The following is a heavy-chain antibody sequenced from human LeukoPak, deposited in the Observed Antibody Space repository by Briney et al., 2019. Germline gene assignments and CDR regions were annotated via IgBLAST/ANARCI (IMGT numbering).Heavy chain of an antibody. CDR2: ISYDGSNK. J-gene: IGHJ6*02. Sequence: HPGRSLRLSCAASGFTFSSYAMHWVRQAPGKGLEWVAVISYDGSNKYYADSVKGRFTISRDNSKNTLYLQMNSLRAEDTAVYYCASKVLIGGSYSSGWYRPKNYYGMDVWGQGTTVTVSS. CDR3: ASKVLIGGSYSSGWYRPKNYYGMDV. CDR1: GFTFSSYA. V-gene: IGHV3-30*04. D-gene: IGHD6-19*01.